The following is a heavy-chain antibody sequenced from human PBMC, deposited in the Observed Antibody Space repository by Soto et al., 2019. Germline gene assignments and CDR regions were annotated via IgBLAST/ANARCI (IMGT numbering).Heavy chain of an antibody. J-gene: IGHJ4*02. CDR3: ARGSQRDTAMVFDY. Sequence: SETLSLTCAVYGGSFSGYYWSWIRQPPGKGLEWIGEINHSGSTNYNPSLKSRVTISVDTSKNQFSLKLSSVTAADTVVYYCARGSQRDTAMVFDYWGQGTLVTVSS. CDR2: INHSGST. D-gene: IGHD5-18*01. CDR1: GGSFSGYY. V-gene: IGHV4-34*01.